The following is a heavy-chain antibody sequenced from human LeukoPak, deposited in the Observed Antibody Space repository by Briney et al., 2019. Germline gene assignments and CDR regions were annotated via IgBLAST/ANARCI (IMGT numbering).Heavy chain of an antibody. V-gene: IGHV4-59*12. D-gene: IGHD3-9*01. CDR2: IHYSGST. CDR3: ARGIYDILTGYYTGRWFDP. J-gene: IGHJ5*02. CDR1: GGSISSYY. Sequence: SETLSLTCTVSGGSISSYYWSWIRQPPGKGLEWIGYIHYSGSTNYNPSLKSRVTISVDTSKNQFSLKLSSVTAADTAVYYCARGIYDILTGYYTGRWFDPWGQGTLVTVSS.